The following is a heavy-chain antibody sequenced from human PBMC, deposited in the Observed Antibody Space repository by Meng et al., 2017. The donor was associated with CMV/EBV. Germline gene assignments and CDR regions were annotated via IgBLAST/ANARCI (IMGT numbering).Heavy chain of an antibody. CDR1: GFTFSSYG. Sequence: GESLKISCAASGFTFSSYGMHWVRQAPGKGLEWVAFIRYDGSNKYYADSVKGRFTISRDNSKNTLYLQMNSLRAEDTAVSYCAPFRGADAQAAFTILCHCTIFPLSS. CDR2: IRYDGSNK. CDR3: APFRGADAQAAFTI. D-gene: IGHD2-8*01. V-gene: IGHV3-30*02. J-gene: IGHJ3*02.